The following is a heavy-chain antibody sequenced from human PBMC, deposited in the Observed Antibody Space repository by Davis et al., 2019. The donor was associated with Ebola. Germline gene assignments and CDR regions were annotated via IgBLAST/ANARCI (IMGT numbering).Heavy chain of an antibody. CDR3: ARGDKIFGVVISNWFDP. V-gene: IGHV1-18*04. CDR1: GYTFTSYG. D-gene: IGHD3-3*01. CDR2: ISAYNGNT. Sequence: ASVKVSCKASGYTFTSYGISWVRQAPGQGLEWMGWISAYNGNTNYAQKLQGRVTMTTDTSTSTAYMELRSLRSDDTAVYYCARGDKIFGVVISNWFDPWGQGTLVTVSS. J-gene: IGHJ5*02.